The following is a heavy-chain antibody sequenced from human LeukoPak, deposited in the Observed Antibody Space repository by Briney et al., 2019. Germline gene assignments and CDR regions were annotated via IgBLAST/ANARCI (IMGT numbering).Heavy chain of an antibody. CDR1: GYTFTGYY. CDR3: ARGSLRYDDFDT. D-gene: IGHD3-9*01. J-gene: IGHJ3*02. V-gene: IGHV1-2*02. CDR2: INGNSGGT. Sequence: ASVKVSCKASGYTFTGYYIHWVRQAPGQGLEWMGWINGNSGGTNYAQKFQGRVTMTRDTSISTAYMELSRVRSDDTAVYYCARGSLRYDDFDTWGQGTMVTVSS.